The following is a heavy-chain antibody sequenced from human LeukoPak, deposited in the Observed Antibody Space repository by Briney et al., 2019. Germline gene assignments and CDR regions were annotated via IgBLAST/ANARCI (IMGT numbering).Heavy chain of an antibody. D-gene: IGHD2-15*01. CDR2: IYYSGST. V-gene: IGHV4-59*01. CDR1: GGSISSYY. J-gene: IGHJ1*01. CDR3: ATGAHCSGGSCYPDLLYFQH. Sequence: SETLSLTCTVSGGSISSYYWSWIRQPPGKGLEWIGYIYYSGSTNYNPSLKSRVTISVDTSKNQFSLKLSSVTAADTAVYYCATGAHCSGGSCYPDLLYFQHWGQGTLVTVSS.